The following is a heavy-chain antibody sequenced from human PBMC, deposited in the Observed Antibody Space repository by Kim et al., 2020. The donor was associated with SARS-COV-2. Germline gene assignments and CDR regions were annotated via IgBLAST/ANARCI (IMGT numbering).Heavy chain of an antibody. CDR3: ARGRAAMVSKQYNWFDP. J-gene: IGHJ5*02. CDR1: GFTFSSYW. V-gene: IGHV3-7*03. CDR2: IKQDGSEK. D-gene: IGHD5-18*01. Sequence: GGSLRLSCAASGFTFSSYWMSWVRQAPGKGLEWVANIKQDGSEKYYVDSVKGRFTISRDNAKNSLYLQMNSLRAEDTAVYYCARGRAAMVSKQYNWFDPWGQGTLVTVSS.